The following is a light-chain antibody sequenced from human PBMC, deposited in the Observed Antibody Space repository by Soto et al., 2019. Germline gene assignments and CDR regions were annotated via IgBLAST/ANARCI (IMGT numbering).Light chain of an antibody. CDR3: CSYAGTYTYV. Sequence: QSALTQPRSVSGSPGQSVTISCTGTSSDVGGYNYVSWYLQHPGKAPKLIIYDVTKRPSGVPDRFSGSKSGNTASLTISGLLAEDEADYFCCSYAGTYTYVFGPGTKLTVL. CDR1: SSDVGGYNY. V-gene: IGLV2-11*01. CDR2: DVT. J-gene: IGLJ1*01.